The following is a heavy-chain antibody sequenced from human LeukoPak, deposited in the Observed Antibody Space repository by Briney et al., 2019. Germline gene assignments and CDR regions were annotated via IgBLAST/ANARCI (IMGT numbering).Heavy chain of an antibody. CDR2: IHPDGSYI. V-gene: IGHV3-30*02. D-gene: IGHD6-13*01. CDR3: AKDYGTSWYLFDY. Sequence: GGSLRLFCAASGFTFSSYGMLWVRQSPGKGLEWMALIHPDGSYIFYADSVKGRFTISRDKSKNTLYLEMNSLRPEDTALYYCAKDYGTSWYLFDYWGQGTLVTVSS. J-gene: IGHJ4*02. CDR1: GFTFSSYG.